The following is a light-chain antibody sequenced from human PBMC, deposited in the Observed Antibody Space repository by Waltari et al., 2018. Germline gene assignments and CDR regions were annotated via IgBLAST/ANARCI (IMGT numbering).Light chain of an antibody. J-gene: IGLJ2*01. CDR3: QVWDISSDHVV. CDR2: YDN. CDR1: NIAHKH. Sequence: SYVLTQPPSVSVAPGPAARITCGGKNIAHKHVHGYRQRPGQAPVLVVYYDNDWPSGIPERFSGSNSGNTATLTISRVEAGDEADYYCQVWDISSDHVVFGGGTKLTVL. V-gene: IGLV3-21*02.